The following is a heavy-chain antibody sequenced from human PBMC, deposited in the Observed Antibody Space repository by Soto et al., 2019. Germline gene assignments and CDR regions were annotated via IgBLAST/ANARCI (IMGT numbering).Heavy chain of an antibody. V-gene: IGHV3-30*18. D-gene: IGHD3-22*01. CDR1: GFTFSSYG. CDR2: ISYDGSNK. Sequence: GGSLRLSCAASGFTFSSYGMHWVRQAPGKGLEWVAVISYDGSNKYYADSVKGRFTISRDNSENTLYLQMNSLRAEDTAVYYCAKALITMIVVVSPFFDYWGQGTLVTVSS. CDR3: AKALITMIVVVSPFFDY. J-gene: IGHJ4*02.